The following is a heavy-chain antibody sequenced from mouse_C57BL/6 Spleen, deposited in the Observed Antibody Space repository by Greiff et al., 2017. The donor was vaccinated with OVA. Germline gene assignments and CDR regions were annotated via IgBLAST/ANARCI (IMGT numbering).Heavy chain of an antibody. V-gene: IGHV1-26*01. CDR3: ARGSYSAIYYDYDALYAMDY. D-gene: IGHD2-4*01. Sequence: VQLQQSGPELVKPGASVKISCKASGYTFTDYYMNWVKQSHGKSLEWIGDINPNNGGTSYNQKFKGKATLTVDKSSSTAYMELRSLTSEDSAVYYCARGSYSAIYYDYDALYAMDYWGQGTSVTVSS. CDR2: INPNNGGT. CDR1: GYTFTDYY. J-gene: IGHJ4*01.